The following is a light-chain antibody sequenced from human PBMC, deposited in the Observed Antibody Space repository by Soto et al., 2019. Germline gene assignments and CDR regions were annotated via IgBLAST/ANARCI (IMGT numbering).Light chain of an antibody. CDR2: DVS. CDR1: SSDVGGYNY. Sequence: QSALAQPGSVSGSPGQSITISCTGTSSDVGGYNYVSWYQQHPGKAPKLMIYDVSNRPSGVSNRFSGSKSGNTASLTISGLQAEDEADYYCSSYTSSNTLYVFGTGTKVTVL. CDR3: SSYTSSNTLYV. J-gene: IGLJ1*01. V-gene: IGLV2-14*01.